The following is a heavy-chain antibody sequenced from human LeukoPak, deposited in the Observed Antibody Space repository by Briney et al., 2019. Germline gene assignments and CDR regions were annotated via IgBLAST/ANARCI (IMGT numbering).Heavy chain of an antibody. CDR3: ARGGRGFDY. Sequence: EASVKVSCKASGGTFSSYAISWVRQAPGQGLEWMGIINPSGGSTSYAQKFQGRVTMTRDTSTSTVYMELSSLRSEDTAVYYCARGGRGFDYWGQGTLVTVSS. CDR2: INPSGGST. J-gene: IGHJ4*02. D-gene: IGHD3-10*01. CDR1: GGTFSSYA. V-gene: IGHV1-46*01.